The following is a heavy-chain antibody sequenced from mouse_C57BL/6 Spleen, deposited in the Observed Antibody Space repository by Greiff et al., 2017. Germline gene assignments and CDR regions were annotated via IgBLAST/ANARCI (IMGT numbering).Heavy chain of an antibody. J-gene: IGHJ2*01. Sequence: EVQGVESGGGLVKPGGSLKLSCAASGFTFSSYAMSWVRQTPEKRLEWVATISDGGSYTYYPDNVTGRFTISRDNAKNNLYLQMSHLKSEDTAMYYCARDPSATVVPDFDDWGQGTTLTVSS. V-gene: IGHV5-4*01. CDR1: GFTFSSYA. CDR2: ISDGGSYT. CDR3: ARDPSATVVPDFDD. D-gene: IGHD1-1*01.